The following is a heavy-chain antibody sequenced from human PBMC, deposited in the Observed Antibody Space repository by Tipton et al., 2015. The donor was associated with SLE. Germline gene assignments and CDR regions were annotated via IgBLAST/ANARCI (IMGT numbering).Heavy chain of an antibody. V-gene: IGHV4-61*08. D-gene: IGHD5-18*01. CDR1: GGSISSGGYS. J-gene: IGHJ6*02. CDR3: ARDGIPLPGYFYYGMDV. Sequence: TLSLTCAVSGGSISSGGYSWSWIRQPPGKGLEWIGYIYYSGSTNYNPSLKSRVTISVDTSKNQFSLKLSSVTAADTAVYYCARDGIPLPGYFYYGMDVWGQGTTVTVSS. CDR2: IYYSGST.